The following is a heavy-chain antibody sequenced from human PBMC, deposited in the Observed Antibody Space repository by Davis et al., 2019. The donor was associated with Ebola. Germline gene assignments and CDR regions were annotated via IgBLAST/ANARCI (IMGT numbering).Heavy chain of an antibody. Sequence: PGGSLRLSCAASGFTFTNYWMHWVRQTPGKGLVWVSRVNDDGTGTSYADSVRGRFTISRDNSKNTLYLQMNSLRAEDTAIYYCARDVAYSNYDWGQGTLVTVSS. CDR3: ARDVAYSNYD. D-gene: IGHD4-11*01. V-gene: IGHV3-74*01. CDR2: VNDDGTGT. CDR1: GFTFTNYW. J-gene: IGHJ4*02.